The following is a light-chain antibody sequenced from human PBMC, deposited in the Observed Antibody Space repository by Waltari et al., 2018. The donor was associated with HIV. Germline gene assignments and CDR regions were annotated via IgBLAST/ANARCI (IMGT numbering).Light chain of an antibody. V-gene: IGKV4-1*01. CDR3: QQYYLVPYT. CDR1: QSLLYGSKNKTY. J-gene: IGKJ2*01. Sequence: DVVMTQSPDSLTVSVGERATLNCKSSQSLLYGSKNKTYLAWYQQKQGHLPRPLIYLASTRPSGVPDRFSGSGSGTDFSLTISSLQAEDVAVYYCQQYYLVPYTFGQGTKLEIK. CDR2: LAS.